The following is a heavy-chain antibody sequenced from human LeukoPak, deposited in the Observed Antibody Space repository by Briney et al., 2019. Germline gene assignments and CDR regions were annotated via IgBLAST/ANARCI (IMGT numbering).Heavy chain of an antibody. J-gene: IGHJ6*02. CDR3: ARDRSSVDYYGLDV. CDR1: GGSISSGDFY. Sequence: SETLSLTCTVSGGSISSGDFYWSWIRQPPEKGLEYIGYIYHSGITFYNPSLRSRVTVSIDTSKNQFSLKLSSVTAADTAVYYCARDRSSVDYYGLDVWGQGTTVIVSS. CDR2: IYHSGIT. V-gene: IGHV4-30-4*01. D-gene: IGHD5-12*01.